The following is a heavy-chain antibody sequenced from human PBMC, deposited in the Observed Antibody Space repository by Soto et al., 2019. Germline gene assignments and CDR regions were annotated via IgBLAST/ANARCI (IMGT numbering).Heavy chain of an antibody. J-gene: IGHJ6*02. V-gene: IGHV1-8*01. CDR2: MNPNSGNT. CDR1: GYTFTSYD. D-gene: IGHD2-2*01. Sequence: GASVKVSCKASGYTFTSYDINWVRQATGQGLEWMGWMNPNSGNTGYAQKFQGRVTMTTNESTSTAYMELSSLRSEDTAVYYCARSQGSSTSLEIYYYYYYGMDVWGQGTTVTVSS. CDR3: ARSQGSSTSLEIYYYYYYGMDV.